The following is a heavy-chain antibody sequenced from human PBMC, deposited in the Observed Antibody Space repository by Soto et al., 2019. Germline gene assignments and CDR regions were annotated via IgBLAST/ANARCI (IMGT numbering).Heavy chain of an antibody. CDR2: IKPDGSEK. J-gene: IGHJ4*02. CDR1: GFTFSSYS. V-gene: IGHV3-7*01. CDR3: ARDEARPLGY. D-gene: IGHD6-6*01. Sequence: GWSLRLSCAASGFTFSSYSMNWVRQAPGKGLEWVANIKPDGSEKYYVDSVRGRFTISRDNVENSLNLQMNSLRAEDAALYYCARDEARPLGYWGQGTLVSVSS.